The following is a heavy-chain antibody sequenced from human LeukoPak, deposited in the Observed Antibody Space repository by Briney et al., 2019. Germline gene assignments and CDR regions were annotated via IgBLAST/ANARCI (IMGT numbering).Heavy chain of an antibody. D-gene: IGHD2-2*02. CDR1: GYTFTSYG. J-gene: IGHJ4*02. V-gene: IGHV1-18*01. CDR2: ISAYNGNT. Sequence: ASVKVSCKASGYTFTSYGISWVRQAPGQGLEWMGWISAYNGNTNYAQKLQGRVTMTTDTSTSTAYMELRSLRSDDTAVYYCARDRYCSSTSCYSGEDAFDIWGQGTLVTVSS. CDR3: ARDRYCSSTSCYSGEDAFDI.